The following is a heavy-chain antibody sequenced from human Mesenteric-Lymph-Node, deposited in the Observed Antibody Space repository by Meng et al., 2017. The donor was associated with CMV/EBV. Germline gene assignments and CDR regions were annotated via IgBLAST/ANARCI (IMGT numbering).Heavy chain of an antibody. CDR2: IKPDGSQK. D-gene: IGHD5-18*01. V-gene: IGHV3-7*01. Sequence: LSLTCAASGFTFNTYWMTWVRQAPGKGLECVANIKPDGSQKYYVDSVKGRFTISRDNAKDLLYLQMNTLRAEDTAMYYCVGQRGDSPFAYWGQGTLVTVSS. J-gene: IGHJ4*02. CDR1: GFTFNTYW. CDR3: VGQRGDSPFAY.